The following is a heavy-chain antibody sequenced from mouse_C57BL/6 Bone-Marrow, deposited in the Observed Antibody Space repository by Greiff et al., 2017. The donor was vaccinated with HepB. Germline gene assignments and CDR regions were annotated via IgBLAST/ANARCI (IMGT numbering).Heavy chain of an antibody. CDR2: IWWDDDK. D-gene: IGHD2-4*01. Sequence: QVTLKESGPGILQPSQTLSLTCSFSGFSLSTFGMGVGWIRQPSGKGLEWLAHIWWDDDKYYNPALKSRLTISKDTSKNQVFLKIANVDTADTATYYCARIEGGGAYYDYDEGYWYFDVWGTGTTVTVSS. V-gene: IGHV8-8*01. CDR3: ARIEGGGAYYDYDEGYWYFDV. J-gene: IGHJ1*03. CDR1: GFSLSTFGMG.